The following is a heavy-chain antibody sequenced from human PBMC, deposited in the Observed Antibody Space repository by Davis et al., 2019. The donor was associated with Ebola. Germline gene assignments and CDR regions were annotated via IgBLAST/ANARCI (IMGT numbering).Heavy chain of an antibody. Sequence: PGGSLRLSCAASGFTFSSYAMSWVRQAPGKGLEWVSAISGSGGSTYYADSVKGRFTISRDNSKSSVYLQMNSLRVEDTAIYYCARGQYQLEEWGQGTLVTVSS. J-gene: IGHJ1*01. CDR2: ISGSGGST. CDR3: ARGQYQLEE. V-gene: IGHV3-23*01. D-gene: IGHD2-2*01. CDR1: GFTFSSYA.